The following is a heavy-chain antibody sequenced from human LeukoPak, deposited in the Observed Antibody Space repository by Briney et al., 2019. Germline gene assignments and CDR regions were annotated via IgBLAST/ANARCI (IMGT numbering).Heavy chain of an antibody. V-gene: IGHV3-23*01. CDR1: GFTFSNHS. Sequence: GGSLRFSCAGSGFTFSNHSMSWVRQAPGKGLEWVSAISGSGGSTYYADSVKGRFTISRDNSKNTLYLQMNSLRAEDTAVYYCAKDPAGDFTLYRTSLDYWGQGTLVTVSS. CDR2: ISGSGGST. CDR3: AKDPAGDFTLYRTSLDY. J-gene: IGHJ4*02. D-gene: IGHD2-2*01.